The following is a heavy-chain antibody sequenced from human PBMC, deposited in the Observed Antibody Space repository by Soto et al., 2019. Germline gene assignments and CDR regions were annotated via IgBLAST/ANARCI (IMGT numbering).Heavy chain of an antibody. J-gene: IGHJ6*02. D-gene: IGHD3-10*01. CDR1: GFIFSGSA. V-gene: IGHV3-73*01. CDR3: ARGQQAAIGDYYYHRLDV. Sequence: PGGFLRLSCAASGFIFSGSAIHWVRQAPGKGLEWVGRIRGRANDYATSSGASVRGRFTFFRDDSKNMAYLQMNTLKTEDTAIYYCARGQQAAIGDYYYHRLDVWGQGTSVTVSS. CDR2: IRGRANDYAT.